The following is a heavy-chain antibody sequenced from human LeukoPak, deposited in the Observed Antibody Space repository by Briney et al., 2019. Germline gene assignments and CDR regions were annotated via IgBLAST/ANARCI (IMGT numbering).Heavy chain of an antibody. CDR3: ARELPGIAVAGAFDY. D-gene: IGHD6-19*01. CDR2: IIPIFGTA. Sequence: SVKVSCKASGYTFTSYGISWVRQAPGQGLEWMGWIIPIFGTANYAQKFQGRVTITTDESTSTAYMELSSLRSEDTAVYYCARELPGIAVAGAFDYWGQGTLVTVSS. V-gene: IGHV1-69*05. J-gene: IGHJ4*02. CDR1: GYTFTSYG.